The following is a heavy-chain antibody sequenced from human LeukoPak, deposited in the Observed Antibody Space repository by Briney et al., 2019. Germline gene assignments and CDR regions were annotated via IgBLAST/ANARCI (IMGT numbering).Heavy chain of an antibody. V-gene: IGHV1-2*02. Sequence: ASVKVSCKASGYTFTGYYMHWVRQAPGQGLEWMGWINPNSGGTNYAQKFQGRVTMTTDTSTSTAYMELRSLRSDDTAVYFCATGVRWDFDYWGQGSLVTVSS. CDR3: ATGVRWDFDY. D-gene: IGHD4-23*01. J-gene: IGHJ4*02. CDR2: INPNSGGT. CDR1: GYTFTGYY.